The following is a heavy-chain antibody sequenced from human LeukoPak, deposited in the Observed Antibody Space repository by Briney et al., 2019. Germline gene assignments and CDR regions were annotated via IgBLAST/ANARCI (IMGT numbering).Heavy chain of an antibody. CDR2: ISYDGSNK. Sequence: PGGSLRLSCAASGFTFSSYAMHWVRQAPGKGLEWVAVISYDGSNKYYADSVKGRFTISRDNSKNTLYLQMNSLRAEDTAVYYCARDLSPYGIAAAGTLDYWGQGTLVTVSS. J-gene: IGHJ4*02. D-gene: IGHD6-13*01. CDR3: ARDLSPYGIAAAGTLDY. V-gene: IGHV3-30-3*01. CDR1: GFTFSSYA.